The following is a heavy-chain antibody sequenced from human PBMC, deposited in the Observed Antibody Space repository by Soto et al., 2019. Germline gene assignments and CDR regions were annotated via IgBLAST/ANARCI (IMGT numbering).Heavy chain of an antibody. D-gene: IGHD1-26*01. J-gene: IGHJ6*02. CDR3: AREESGSYLPGDV. CDR2: IYYSGST. CDR1: GGSINSGGYY. V-gene: IGHV4-31*03. Sequence: QVQLQESSPGLVKPSQTLSLTCTVSGGSINSGGYYWSWIRQHPGKGLEWIGYIYYSGSTYYNPSLKSRVTRSVDTSKNQFSLKLSSVTAADTAVYYCAREESGSYLPGDVWGQGTTVTVSS.